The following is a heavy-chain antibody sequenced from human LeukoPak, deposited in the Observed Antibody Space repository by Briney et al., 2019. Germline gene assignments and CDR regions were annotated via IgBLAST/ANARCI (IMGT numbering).Heavy chain of an antibody. D-gene: IGHD2-8*02. CDR2: ISPSGGSA. CDR1: GYSFTSNY. Sequence: GASVKISCKAFGYSFTSNYMHWVRQAPGQGLEWMGVISPSGGSATYAQKFQGRVTLTRDMSTNTDYLELSSLRSEDTAVYYCARDHSVRDEAWWFTPWGQGTLVIVSS. J-gene: IGHJ5*02. V-gene: IGHV1-46*01. CDR3: ARDHSVRDEAWWFTP.